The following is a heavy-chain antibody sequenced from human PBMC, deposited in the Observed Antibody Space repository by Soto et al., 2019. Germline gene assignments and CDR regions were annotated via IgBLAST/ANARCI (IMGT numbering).Heavy chain of an antibody. D-gene: IGHD6-19*01. CDR3: ARRQWLVGGYYYGMDV. Sequence: VQLVQSGAEVKKPGASLKVSCKASGYTFTSSGIRRVRQAPGKGLEWMGWTSAYNGNTNYEKKLQGRVTMATDTSTSTAYMELRSLISDDTAVYYCARRQWLVGGYYYGMDVWGQGTTVTVSS. CDR1: GYTFTSSG. V-gene: IGHV1-18*01. J-gene: IGHJ6*02. CDR2: TSAYNGNT.